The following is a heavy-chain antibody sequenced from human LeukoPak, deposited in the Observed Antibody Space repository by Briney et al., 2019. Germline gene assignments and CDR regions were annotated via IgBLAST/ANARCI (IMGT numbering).Heavy chain of an antibody. Sequence: SETLSLTCAVYGGSFSGYYWSWIRQPPGKGLEWIGEINHSGSTNYNPSLKSRVTISVDTSKNQFSLKLSSVTAADTAVYSCASASTVTTSDYWGQGTLVTVSS. CDR2: INHSGST. CDR3: ASASTVTTSDY. CDR1: GGSFSGYY. D-gene: IGHD4-17*01. V-gene: IGHV4-34*01. J-gene: IGHJ4*02.